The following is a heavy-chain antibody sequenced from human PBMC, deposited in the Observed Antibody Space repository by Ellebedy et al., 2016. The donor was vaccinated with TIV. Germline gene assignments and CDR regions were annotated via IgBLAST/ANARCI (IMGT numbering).Heavy chain of an antibody. J-gene: IGHJ4*02. D-gene: IGHD6-19*01. CDR1: GFSFRSHA. Sequence: PGGSLRLSCAASGFSFRSHAMHWVRQAPGKGLEWVAVISYDGDNQRYADFVKGRFTISRDNSKNTLSLQMNSLRVEDMAVYYCARDAGDSRGMGYFDKWGQGTQVTVSS. CDR3: ARDAGDSRGMGYFDK. CDR2: ISYDGDNQ. V-gene: IGHV3-30-3*01.